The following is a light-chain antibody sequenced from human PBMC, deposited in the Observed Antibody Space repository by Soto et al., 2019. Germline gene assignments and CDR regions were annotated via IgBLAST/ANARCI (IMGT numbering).Light chain of an antibody. Sequence: EIVMTQSPATLSVSPGERATLSCRASQSVSSNLAWYQQKPGQTPKLLIYVASTRATGIPARFSGSGSGTEFTLTLSSRQAEAFAVYYCQQYNVWTLTFGGGTKVEFK. J-gene: IGKJ4*01. CDR2: VAS. CDR3: QQYNVWTLT. CDR1: QSVSSN. V-gene: IGKV3-15*01.